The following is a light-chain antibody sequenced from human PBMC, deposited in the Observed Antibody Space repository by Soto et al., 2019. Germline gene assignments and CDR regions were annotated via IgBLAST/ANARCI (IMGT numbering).Light chain of an antibody. CDR3: SSYTSSSTPF. J-gene: IGLJ2*01. V-gene: IGLV2-14*01. CDR2: DVS. Sequence: QSVLTQPASVSGSPGQSITISCTGTSSDVGGYNYVSWYQQHPGKAPKLMIYDVSNRPSGVSNRFSGSKSGNTASLTISGLLADDEADYYCSSYTSSSTPFFGGGTKLTVL. CDR1: SSDVGGYNY.